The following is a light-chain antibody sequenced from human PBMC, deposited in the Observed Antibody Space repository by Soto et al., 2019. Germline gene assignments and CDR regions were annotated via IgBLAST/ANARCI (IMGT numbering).Light chain of an antibody. V-gene: IGKV1-27*01. CDR2: AAS. Sequence: DIQMTQSPSSLSASVGDRVTITCRASQGIRNYLAWYQQKPGKDPKLLIYAASTLQSGVPSRFSGSGSGTDFTLTISSLQPEDVATYFCQKYNSSPLTFGRGTKVDIK. J-gene: IGKJ3*01. CDR1: QGIRNY. CDR3: QKYNSSPLT.